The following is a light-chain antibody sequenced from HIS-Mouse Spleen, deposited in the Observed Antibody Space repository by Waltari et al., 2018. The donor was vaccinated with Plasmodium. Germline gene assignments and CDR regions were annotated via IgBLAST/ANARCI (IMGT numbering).Light chain of an antibody. J-gene: IGLJ2*01. CDR1: SSDVGGYNH. CDR3: SSYTSSSTLV. Sequence: QSALTQPASVSGSPGPSITISCPGTSSDVGGYNHVSWYQQHPGKAPKLMIYDVSNRPSGVSNRFSGSKSGNTASLTISGLQAEDEADYYCSSYTSSSTLVFGGGTKLTVL. CDR2: DVS. V-gene: IGLV2-14*03.